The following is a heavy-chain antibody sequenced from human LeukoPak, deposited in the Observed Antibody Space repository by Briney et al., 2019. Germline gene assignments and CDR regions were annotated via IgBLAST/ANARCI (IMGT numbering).Heavy chain of an antibody. V-gene: IGHV1-46*01. Sequence: ASVKVSCKASGYTFTNYFMHWVRQAPGQGRVRMGIINPSGGSKSYEQKLQGRVTMTRDTSTSTVYMELTSLRSEDTAVYYCARGGSSSSPFFDYWGQGTLVTVSS. CDR1: GYTFTNYF. J-gene: IGHJ4*02. D-gene: IGHD6-13*01. CDR3: ARGGSSSSPFFDY. CDR2: INPSGGSK.